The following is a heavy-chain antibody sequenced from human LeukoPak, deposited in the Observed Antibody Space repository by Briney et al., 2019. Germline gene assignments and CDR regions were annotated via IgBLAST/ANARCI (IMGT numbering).Heavy chain of an antibody. CDR2: INPSGGST. CDR3: ARGATSLGIAAAPERALDI. Sequence: ASVKVSRKASGYTFTSYYMHWVRQAPGQGLEWMGIINPSGGSTSYAQKFQGRVTMTRDTSTSTVYMELSSLRSEDTAVYYCARGATSLGIAAAPERALDIWGQGTVVTVSS. J-gene: IGHJ3*02. D-gene: IGHD6-13*01. V-gene: IGHV1-46*01. CDR1: GYTFTSYY.